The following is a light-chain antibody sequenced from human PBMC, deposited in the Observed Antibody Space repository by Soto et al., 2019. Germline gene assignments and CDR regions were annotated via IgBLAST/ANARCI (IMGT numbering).Light chain of an antibody. CDR2: DAS. J-gene: IGKJ4*01. Sequence: EIVMTQSPATLSVSPGERATLSFRASQSISSNLAWYQQKPGQAPRLLIDDASTRAAGIPARFNGGGSGTEFTLTISSLQSEDFALYYCQQFHNWPLSFGGGTTV. CDR1: QSISSN. V-gene: IGKV3-15*01. CDR3: QQFHNWPLS.